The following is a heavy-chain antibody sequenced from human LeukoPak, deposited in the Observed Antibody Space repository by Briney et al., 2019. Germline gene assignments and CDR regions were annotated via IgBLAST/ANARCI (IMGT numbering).Heavy chain of an antibody. V-gene: IGHV1-2*02. Sequence: ASVKVSCKASGYTFTGYYMHWVRQAPGQGLEWMGWINPNSGGTNYAQKFQGRVTMTRDTSLSTAYMDLSRLRSDDAAVYYCARETTAWEVVVAATSFNWFDPWGQGTLVTVSS. CDR3: ARETTAWEVVVAATSFNWFDP. CDR1: GYTFTGYY. J-gene: IGHJ5*02. CDR2: INPNSGGT. D-gene: IGHD2-15*01.